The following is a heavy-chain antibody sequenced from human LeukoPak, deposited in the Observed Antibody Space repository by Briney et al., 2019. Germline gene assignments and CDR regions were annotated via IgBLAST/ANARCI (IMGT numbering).Heavy chain of an antibody. D-gene: IGHD5-18*01. CDR2: IYSSGST. CDR3: ARDTAMVY. Sequence: SETLSLTCTVSGGSISSGSYYWSWIRQPAGKGLEWIGRIYSSGSTKYNPSLKSRVIILADTSKNHFALKLSSVTAADTAVYYCARDTAMVYWGQGTLVTVSS. J-gene: IGHJ4*02. CDR1: GGSISSGSYY. V-gene: IGHV4-61*02.